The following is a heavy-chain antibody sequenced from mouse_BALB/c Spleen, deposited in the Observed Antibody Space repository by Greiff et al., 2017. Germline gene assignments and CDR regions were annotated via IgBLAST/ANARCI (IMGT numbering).Heavy chain of an antibody. V-gene: IGHV1S56*01. CDR2: IYPGNVNT. Sequence: VQLQQSGPELVKPGASVRISCKASGYTFTSYYIHWVKQRPGQGLEWIGWIYPGNVNTKYNEKFKGKATLTADKSSSTAYMQLSSLTSEDSAVYFCARSVDFDYWGQGTTLTVSS. D-gene: IGHD1-1*01. J-gene: IGHJ2*01. CDR3: ARSVDFDY. CDR1: GYTFTSYY.